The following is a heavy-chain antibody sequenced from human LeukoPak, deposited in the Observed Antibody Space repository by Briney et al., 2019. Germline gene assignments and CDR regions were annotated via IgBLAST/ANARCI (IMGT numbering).Heavy chain of an antibody. V-gene: IGHV3-48*03. Sequence: GGSLRLSCVASGFTFSSHEVNWVRQAPGKGLEWISCISSSGTTTKYADSVKGRFTIFRDNAKNSLYLQMNSLRAEDTAVYYCARDLSASYSYYYYGLDVWGQGTTVTVPS. CDR2: ISSSGTTT. J-gene: IGHJ6*02. D-gene: IGHD3-10*01. CDR3: ARDLSASYSYYYYGLDV. CDR1: GFTFSSHE.